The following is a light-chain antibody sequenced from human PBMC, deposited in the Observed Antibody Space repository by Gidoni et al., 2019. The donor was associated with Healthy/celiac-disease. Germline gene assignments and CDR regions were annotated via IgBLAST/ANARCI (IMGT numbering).Light chain of an antibody. V-gene: IGKV1-39*01. CDR1: QSISSY. CDR2: AAS. Sequence: DIQMTQSPSSLSASVCDRVTITCRSSQSISSYLNWYQQKPGKDPKLLIYAASSLQSGVPPRFSGSGSGTDFTLTISSLQPEDFATYYCQQSYSTPPWTFGQGTKVEIK. CDR3: QQSYSTPPWT. J-gene: IGKJ1*01.